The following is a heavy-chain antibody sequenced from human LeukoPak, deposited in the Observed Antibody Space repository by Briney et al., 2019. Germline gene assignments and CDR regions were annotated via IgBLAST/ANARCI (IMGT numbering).Heavy chain of an antibody. J-gene: IGHJ1*01. D-gene: IGHD4-23*01. CDR2: ISYDGSNQ. CDR1: GFTFSSYA. Sequence: GRSLRLSCAASGFTFSSYAMHWVRQAPGKGLQWVAIISYDGSNQYYADSMKGRFTISRDNSKNTLYLQMNSLRAEDTAVYYCARVSTVVTPPQHWGQGTLVTVSS. V-gene: IGHV3-30*01. CDR3: ARVSTVVTPPQH.